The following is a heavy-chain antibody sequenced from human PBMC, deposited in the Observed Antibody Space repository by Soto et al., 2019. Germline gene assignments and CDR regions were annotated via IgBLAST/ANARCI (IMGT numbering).Heavy chain of an antibody. CDR1: GYTFTSYG. Sequence: QVQLVQSGAEVKKPGASVKVSCKASGYTFTSYGISWVRQAPGQGLDWMGWISSYNGNTNYAQKLQGRVTMTTDTSTSTAYMERRSLRSDDTSVYYCARSGGSTRYYYDGMDVWGQVTTVTESS. D-gene: IGHD2-15*01. J-gene: IGHJ6*02. CDR3: ARSGGSTRYYYDGMDV. V-gene: IGHV1-18*01. CDR2: ISSYNGNT.